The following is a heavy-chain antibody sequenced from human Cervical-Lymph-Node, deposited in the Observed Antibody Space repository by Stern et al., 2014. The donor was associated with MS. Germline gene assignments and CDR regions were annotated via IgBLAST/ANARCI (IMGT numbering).Heavy chain of an antibody. V-gene: IGHV3-33*01. D-gene: IGHD2-8*01. CDR1: GFTFSSYG. J-gene: IGHJ1*01. Sequence: VQLVESGGGVVQPGKSLRLPCAASGFTFSSYGMHWVRQAPGKGLEWVAVIWYDGSNKYYADSVKGRFTISRDNSKNTLFLQMNSLRAEDTAVYFCAREGVNTAEYFQHWGQGTLVTVSS. CDR3: AREGVNTAEYFQH. CDR2: IWYDGSNK.